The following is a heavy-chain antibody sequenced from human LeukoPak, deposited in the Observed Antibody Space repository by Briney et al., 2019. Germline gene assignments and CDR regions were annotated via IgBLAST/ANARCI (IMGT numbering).Heavy chain of an antibody. Sequence: GGSLRLSCAASRFTFSRYWMTWVRQAPGKGLEWVANIKQDGSETYYVDAVKGRFTISRDNAKNSLYLQMNSLRVDDTAVYFCARGRYSGYMYYFDYWGQGTLVTVSS. J-gene: IGHJ4*02. CDR2: IKQDGSET. D-gene: IGHD5-12*01. CDR3: ARGRYSGYMYYFDY. V-gene: IGHV3-7*01. CDR1: RFTFSRYW.